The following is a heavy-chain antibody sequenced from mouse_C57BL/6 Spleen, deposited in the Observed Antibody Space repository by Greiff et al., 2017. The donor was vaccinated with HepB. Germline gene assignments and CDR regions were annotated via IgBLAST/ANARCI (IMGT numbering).Heavy chain of an antibody. J-gene: IGHJ2*01. CDR1: GYTFTDYE. V-gene: IGHV1-15*01. Sequence: QVQLQQSGAELVRPGASVTLSCKASGYTFTDYEMHWVKQTPVHGLEWIGAIDPETGGTAYNQKFKGKAILTADKSSSTAYMELRSLTSEDSAVYYWTRALGYDEYYFDYGGQGTTLTVSS. CDR2: IDPETGGT. CDR3: TRALGYDEYYFDY. D-gene: IGHD2-3*01.